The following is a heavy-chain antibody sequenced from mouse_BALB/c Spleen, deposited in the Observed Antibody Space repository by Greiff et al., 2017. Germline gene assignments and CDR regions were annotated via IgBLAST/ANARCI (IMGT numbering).Heavy chain of an antibody. D-gene: IGHD2-2*01. V-gene: IGHV5-6-5*01. CDR1: GFTFSSYA. CDR3: ARDGNDLYFDY. Sequence: EVQGVESGGGLVKPGGSLKLSCAASGFTFSSYAMSWVRQTPEKRLEWVASISSGGSTYYPDSVKGRFTISRDNARNILYLQMSSLRSEDTAMYYCARDGNDLYFDYWGQGTTLTVSS. J-gene: IGHJ2*01. CDR2: ISSGGST.